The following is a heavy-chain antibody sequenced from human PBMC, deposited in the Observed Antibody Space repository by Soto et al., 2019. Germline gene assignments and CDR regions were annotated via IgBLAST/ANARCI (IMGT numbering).Heavy chain of an antibody. CDR1: GGSISSYY. CDR2: IYYSGST. J-gene: IGHJ4*02. V-gene: IGHV4-59*08. CDR3: ARQKALLWFGELLLSHLATPGHFDY. D-gene: IGHD3-10*01. Sequence: SETLSLTCTVSGGSISSYYWSWIRQPPGKGLERIGYIYYSGSTNYNPSLKSRVTISVDTSKNQFSLKLSSVTAADTAVYYCARQKALLWFGELLLSHLATPGHFDYWGQGTLVTVSS.